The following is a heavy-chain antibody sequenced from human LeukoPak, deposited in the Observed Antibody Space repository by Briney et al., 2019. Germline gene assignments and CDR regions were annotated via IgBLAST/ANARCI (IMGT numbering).Heavy chain of an antibody. CDR1: GYTFTSYD. J-gene: IGHJ4*02. D-gene: IGHD3-16*01. CDR3: ARGRVGEDY. V-gene: IGHV1-8*01. Sequence: ASVKVSCKASGYTFTSYDINWVRQATGQGLEWMGWISPNSGNTEYAQKFQGRVSLTRDTSIATAYMELSSLTSDDTAVYYCARGRVGEDYWGQGTLVTVSS. CDR2: ISPNSGNT.